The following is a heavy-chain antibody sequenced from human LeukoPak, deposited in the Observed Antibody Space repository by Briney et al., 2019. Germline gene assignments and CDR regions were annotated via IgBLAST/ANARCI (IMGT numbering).Heavy chain of an antibody. CDR3: ATYRQVLLPFES. D-gene: IGHD2-8*02. Sequence: GGALRLSCAASGFTFRTFAMISVRQPPGKGLEWVSSIFPSGGEIHYADSVRGRFPISRDNSKSTLSLQMNSLRAEDMAIYYCATYRQVLLPFESWGQGTLVTVSS. V-gene: IGHV3-23*01. CDR1: GFTFRTFA. J-gene: IGHJ4*02. CDR2: IFPSGGEI.